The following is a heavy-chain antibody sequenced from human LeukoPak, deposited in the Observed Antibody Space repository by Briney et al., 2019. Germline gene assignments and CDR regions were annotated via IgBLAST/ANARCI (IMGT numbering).Heavy chain of an antibody. CDR2: IRSKAYGGTT. CDR1: GFTFGDYA. J-gene: IGHJ4*02. V-gene: IGHV3-49*03. CDR3: TRVWVAMRTKFDY. Sequence: GGSLRLSCTASGFTFGDYAMSWFRQAPGKGLEWVGFIRSKAYGGTTEYAASVKGRFTISRDDSKSIAYLQMNSLKTEDTAVYYCTRVWVAMRTKFDYWGQGTLVTVSS. D-gene: IGHD2-2*01.